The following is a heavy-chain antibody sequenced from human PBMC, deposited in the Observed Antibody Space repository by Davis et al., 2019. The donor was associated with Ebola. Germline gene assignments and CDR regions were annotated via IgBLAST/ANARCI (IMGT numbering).Heavy chain of an antibody. CDR3: SRDLKQPPPSYYYGMDV. CDR2: IRSKAYGGKT. Sequence: GGSLRLSCAASGFPFTTYTMNWVRRAPGKGLEWVGFIRSKAYGGKTQYAASVKGRFTISRDDSKSIAYLQMNSLKTEDTAVYYCSRDLKQPPPSYYYGMDVWGQGTTVTVSS. CDR1: GFPFTTYT. V-gene: IGHV3-49*04. J-gene: IGHJ6*02.